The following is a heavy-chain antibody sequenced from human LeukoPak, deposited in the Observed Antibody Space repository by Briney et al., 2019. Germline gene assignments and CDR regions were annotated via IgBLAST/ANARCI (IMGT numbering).Heavy chain of an antibody. CDR2: MNPNSGNT. CDR3: ARVNWNLGKTFDY. V-gene: IGHV1-8*01. CDR1: GYTFTSYD. J-gene: IGHJ4*02. D-gene: IGHD1-7*01. Sequence: GASVKVSCKASGYTFTSYDINWVRQATGQGPEWMGWMNPNSGNTGYAQKFQGRVTMTRNTSISTAYMELSSLRSEDTAVYYCARVNWNLGKTFDYWGQGTLVTVSS.